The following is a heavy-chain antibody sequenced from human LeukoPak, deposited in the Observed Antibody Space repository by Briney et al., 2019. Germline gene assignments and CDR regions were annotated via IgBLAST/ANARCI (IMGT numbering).Heavy chain of an antibody. CDR1: GGSFSGYY. J-gene: IGHJ6*02. D-gene: IGHD6-13*01. CDR3: ARGTYSSSWSPYYYYGMDV. Sequence: SETLSLTCAVYGGSFSGYYWSWIRQPPGKGLEWIGEINHSGSTNYNPSLKSRVTISVDTSKNQFSLKLSSVTAADTAVYYCARGTYSSSWSPYYYYGMDVWGQGTTVTVSS. CDR2: INHSGST. V-gene: IGHV4-34*01.